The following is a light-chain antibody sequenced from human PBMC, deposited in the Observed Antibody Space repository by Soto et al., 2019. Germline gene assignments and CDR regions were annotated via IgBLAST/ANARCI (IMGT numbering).Light chain of an antibody. Sequence: IQLTQSPSSLSSSVVARVAFTCLASQGISSYLSWYQQKAGKAPKLLIYAASTLRSGVPSRFSGSGSATDFTLTISSLQPDDFATYYCQQLNTYPPTFGQGTKV. V-gene: IGKV1-9*01. CDR1: QGISSY. CDR2: AAS. CDR3: QQLNTYPPT. J-gene: IGKJ1*01.